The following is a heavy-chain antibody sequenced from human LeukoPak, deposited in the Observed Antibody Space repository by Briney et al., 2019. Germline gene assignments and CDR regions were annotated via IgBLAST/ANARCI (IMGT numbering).Heavy chain of an antibody. D-gene: IGHD2-2*01. J-gene: IGHJ4*02. CDR3: ARAAFCSSTSCYYDY. CDR1: GGSISNDGYY. V-gene: IGHV4-31*03. Sequence: PSQTLSLTCTVSGGSISNDGYYWTWIRQHPGKGLEWIGYIYYSGSTYYNSSLKSRLIISVDTSKNQFSLKLNSVTAAGTAVYYCARAAFCSSTSCYYDYWGQGTLVTVSS. CDR2: IYYSGST.